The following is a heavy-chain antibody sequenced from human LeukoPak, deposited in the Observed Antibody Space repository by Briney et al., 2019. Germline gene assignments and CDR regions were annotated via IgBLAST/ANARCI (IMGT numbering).Heavy chain of an antibody. CDR3: ARSTMVRGVRKGEHDY. D-gene: IGHD3-10*01. Sequence: PSETLSLTCTVSGYSISSGYYWGWIRQPPGKGLEWIGSIYHSGSTYYNPSLKSRVTISVDTSKNQFSLKLSSVTAADTAVYYCARSTMVRGVRKGEHDYWGQGTLVTVSS. CDR1: GYSISSGYY. CDR2: IYHSGST. J-gene: IGHJ4*02. V-gene: IGHV4-38-2*02.